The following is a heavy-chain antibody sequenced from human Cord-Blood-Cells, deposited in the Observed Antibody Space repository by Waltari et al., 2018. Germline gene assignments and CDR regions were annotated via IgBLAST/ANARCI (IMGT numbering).Heavy chain of an antibody. V-gene: IGHV3-33*01. CDR2: IWYDGSNK. D-gene: IGHD1-26*01. J-gene: IGHJ4*02. CDR1: GFTFSSYG. Sequence: VQLVESGGGVVQPGRSLRLSCAASGFTFSSYGMHWVRQAPGKGLEWVAVIWYDGSNKYYADSVKGRFTISRDNSKNTLYLQMNSLRAEDTAVYYCARDGGSYYFDYWGQGTLVTVSS. CDR3: ARDGGSYYFDY.